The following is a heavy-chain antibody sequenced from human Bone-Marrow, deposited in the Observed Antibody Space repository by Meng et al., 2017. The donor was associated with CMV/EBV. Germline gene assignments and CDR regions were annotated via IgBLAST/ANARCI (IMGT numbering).Heavy chain of an antibody. CDR2: IDGSGRRT. J-gene: IGHJ4*02. V-gene: IGHV3-23*01. Sequence: GESLKISCAASGFTFISYAMTWVRQAPGKGLEWVASIDGSGRRTYYADSVKGRFTISRDNSKNTLSLQMNSLRAEDTAVYYCAKDDLHDCSTSCYNQDYWGQGKLVTVAS. CDR1: GFTFISYA. CDR3: AKDDLHDCSTSCYNQDY. D-gene: IGHD2-2*02.